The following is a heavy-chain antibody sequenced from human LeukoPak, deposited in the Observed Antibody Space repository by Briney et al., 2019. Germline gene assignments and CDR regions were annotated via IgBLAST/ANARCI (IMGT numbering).Heavy chain of an antibody. Sequence: GGSLRLSCAASGFTFSSYSMNWVRQAPGKGLEWVSSISSSSSYIYYADSVKGRFTISRDNAMNSLYLQMNSLRAEDTAVYYCARSIRGYSGYYYYYGMDVWGQGTTVTVSS. D-gene: IGHD5-12*01. J-gene: IGHJ6*02. V-gene: IGHV3-21*01. CDR3: ARSIRGYSGYYYYYGMDV. CDR2: ISSSSSYI. CDR1: GFTFSSYS.